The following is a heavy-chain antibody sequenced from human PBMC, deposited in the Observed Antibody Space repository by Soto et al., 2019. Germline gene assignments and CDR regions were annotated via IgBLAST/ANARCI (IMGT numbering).Heavy chain of an antibody. V-gene: IGHV3-48*03. CDR1: GFTFSSYE. D-gene: IGHD3-22*01. CDR2: ISSSGSTI. Sequence: GGSLRLSCAASGFTFSSYEMNWVRQAPLKVLEWVSYISSSGSTIYYADSVKGRFTISRDNAKNSLYLQMNSLRAEDTAVYYCARDSSSGYYYYYYYGMDVWGQGTMVTVSS. J-gene: IGHJ6*02. CDR3: ARDSSSGYYYYYYYGMDV.